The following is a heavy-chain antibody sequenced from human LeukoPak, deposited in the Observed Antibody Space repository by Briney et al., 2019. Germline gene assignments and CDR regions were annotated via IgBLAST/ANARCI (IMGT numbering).Heavy chain of an antibody. D-gene: IGHD6-13*01. Sequence: GGSLTLSCAASGFTFSSYWMHWVRQAPGRGLVCVSRINRDGSRTNYADSVKGRFTISRDNAKNTLYLQMNSLRAEDTAVYYCARVGSSSWSPRYDYWGQGTLVTVSS. CDR1: GFTFSSYW. CDR3: ARVGSSSWSPRYDY. V-gene: IGHV3-74*01. CDR2: INRDGSRT. J-gene: IGHJ4*02.